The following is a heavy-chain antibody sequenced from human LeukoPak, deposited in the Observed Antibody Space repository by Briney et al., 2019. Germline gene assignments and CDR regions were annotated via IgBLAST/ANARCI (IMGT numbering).Heavy chain of an antibody. CDR1: GGSISSYY. J-gene: IGHJ4*02. Sequence: PSETLSLTXTVSGGSISSYYWSWIRQPPGKGLEWIGYIYYSGSTNYNPSLKSRVTISVDTSKNQFSLKLSSVTAADTAVYYSARADFWSGRIFDYWGQGTLVTVSS. CDR3: ARADFWSGRIFDY. D-gene: IGHD3-3*01. V-gene: IGHV4-59*01. CDR2: IYYSGST.